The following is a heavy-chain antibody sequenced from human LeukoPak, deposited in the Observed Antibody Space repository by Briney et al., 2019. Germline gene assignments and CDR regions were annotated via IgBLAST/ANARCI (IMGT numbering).Heavy chain of an antibody. Sequence: SETLSLTCTVSGGSISSYYWSWIRQPPGKGLEWIGYIYYSGSTNYNPSLESRVTISVDTSKNQFSLKLSSVTAADTAVYYCARDATPKTYWGQGTLVTVSS. V-gene: IGHV4-59*01. CDR2: IYYSGST. J-gene: IGHJ4*02. CDR1: GGSISSYY. CDR3: ARDATPKTY. D-gene: IGHD2-2*01.